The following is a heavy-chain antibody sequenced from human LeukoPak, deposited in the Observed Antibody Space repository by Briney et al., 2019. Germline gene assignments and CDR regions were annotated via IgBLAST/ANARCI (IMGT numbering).Heavy chain of an antibody. V-gene: IGHV1-8*01. Sequence: ASVKVSCKASGYTFTSYDINWVRQATGQGLEWMGWMNPSSGNTGYAQKFQGRVTMTRNTSISTAYMELSSLRSEDTAVYYCARGAPYQLLCYYYYMDVWGKGTTVTVSS. D-gene: IGHD2-2*01. J-gene: IGHJ6*03. CDR1: GYTFTSYD. CDR2: MNPSSGNT. CDR3: ARGAPYQLLCYYYYMDV.